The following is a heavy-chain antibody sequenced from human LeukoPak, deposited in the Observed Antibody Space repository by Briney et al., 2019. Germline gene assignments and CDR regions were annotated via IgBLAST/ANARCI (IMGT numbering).Heavy chain of an antibody. D-gene: IGHD3-16*01. J-gene: IGHJ4*02. CDR1: GITLSGYL. V-gene: IGHV3-7*04. CDR2: IKQAGSEK. Sequence: GALRLSCTASGITLSGYLMSRGRQPPGKGVGWVANIKQAGSEKYYVDSVKGRFTISRDDAKKSVYLQMNSLRAEDTAVYYCASDGGPFDYWGQGTLVTVSS. CDR3: ASDGGPFDY.